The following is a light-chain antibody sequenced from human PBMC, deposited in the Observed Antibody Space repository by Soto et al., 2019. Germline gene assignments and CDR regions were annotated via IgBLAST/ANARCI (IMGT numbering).Light chain of an antibody. CDR1: TSNIGSNYD. CDR3: AVWDNSMTAWV. Sequence: QSVLTQPPSVSGAPGQRVTISCTGSTSNIGSNYDVHWYQQIPGTAPKLLIFRDGQRPSGVPARFFGSKSDTSASLAITGLRSEDEAHYYCAVWDNSMTAWVFGGGTKLTVL. CDR2: RDG. J-gene: IGLJ3*02. V-gene: IGLV1-40*01.